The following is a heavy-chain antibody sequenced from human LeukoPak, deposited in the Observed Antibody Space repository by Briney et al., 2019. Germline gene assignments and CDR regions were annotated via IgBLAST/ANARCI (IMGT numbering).Heavy chain of an antibody. Sequence: ASVKVSCKASGYTFTSYYMHWVRQAPGQGLEWMGGIIPIFGTANYAQKFQGRVTITADESTSTAYMELSSLRSEDTAVYYCARGGGSYYLPNSWGQGTLVTVSS. V-gene: IGHV1-69*13. J-gene: IGHJ5*02. CDR2: IIPIFGTA. CDR1: GYTFTSYY. D-gene: IGHD1-26*01. CDR3: ARGGGSYYLPNS.